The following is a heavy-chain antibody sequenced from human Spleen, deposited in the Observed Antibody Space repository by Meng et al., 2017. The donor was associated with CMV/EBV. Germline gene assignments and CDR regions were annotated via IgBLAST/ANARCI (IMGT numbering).Heavy chain of an antibody. Sequence: GESLKISCVASGFTFNNVWMSWVRQAPGKGLEWVGRIKANADGGTTEYTAPVKGRFTISRDDSKNTLYLQMNSLKTEDTAVYYCSTQTTVVTPGGDAFAIWGQGTVVTVSS. D-gene: IGHD4-23*01. CDR3: STQTTVVTPGGDAFAI. J-gene: IGHJ3*02. CDR2: IKANADGGTT. V-gene: IGHV3-15*01. CDR1: GFTFNNVW.